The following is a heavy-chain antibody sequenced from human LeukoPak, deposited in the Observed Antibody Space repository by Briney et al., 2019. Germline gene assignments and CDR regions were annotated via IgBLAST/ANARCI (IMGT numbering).Heavy chain of an antibody. Sequence: SETLSLTCSVSDGSISTYYWSWIRQPPGKGLEWIGYIYYSGRTSYNPSLKSRLTISVDTSKNQFSLRLSSVTAADTAVYYCARGQKYRSGYTVTELGSGYFDYWGQGTLVTVSS. V-gene: IGHV4-59*01. CDR1: DGSISTYY. D-gene: IGHD5-18*01. CDR2: IYYSGRT. CDR3: ARGQKYRSGYTVTELGSGYFDY. J-gene: IGHJ4*02.